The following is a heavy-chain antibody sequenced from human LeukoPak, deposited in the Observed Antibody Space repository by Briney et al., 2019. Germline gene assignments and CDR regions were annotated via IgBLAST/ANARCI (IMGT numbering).Heavy chain of an antibody. CDR2: IYPNGNT. Sequence: PGGSLRLSCGASGFTFSSYSMNWVRQAPGKGLEWVSMIYPNGNTFYTDSVKGRFTISRDNSKNTLDLQMSSLRAEDTAVYYCARRGHGYGSPFDYWGQGTLVTVSS. V-gene: IGHV3-66*04. J-gene: IGHJ4*02. CDR3: ARRGHGYGSPFDY. CDR1: GFTFSSYS. D-gene: IGHD5-18*01.